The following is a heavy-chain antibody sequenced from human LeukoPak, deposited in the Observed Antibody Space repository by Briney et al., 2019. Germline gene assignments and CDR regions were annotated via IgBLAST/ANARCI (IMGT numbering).Heavy chain of an antibody. J-gene: IGHJ4*02. CDR1: GFTFTTYS. V-gene: IGHV3-48*04. CDR3: ASLRGATDN. D-gene: IGHD1-26*01. Sequence: GGSLRLSCATSGFTFTTYSMNWVRQAPGKGLEWVSYISSGSSTIYYVDSVKGRFTISRDNAKNSLYLQMNSLGAEDTAVYYCASLRGATDNWGQGTLVTVSS. CDR2: ISSGSSTI.